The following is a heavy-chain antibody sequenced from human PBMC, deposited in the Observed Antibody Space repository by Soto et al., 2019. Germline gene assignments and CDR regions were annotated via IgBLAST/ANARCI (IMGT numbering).Heavy chain of an antibody. V-gene: IGHV1-3*01. J-gene: IGHJ6*02. CDR2: INAGNGNT. Sequence: GASVKVSCKASGYTFTSYAMHWVRQAPGQRLEWMGWINAGNGNTKYSEKFQGRVTITRDTSASTAYMELSSLRSEDTAVYYCAADLPYCGGDCYSSEDFYYYYGMDVWGQGTTVTVSS. D-gene: IGHD2-21*02. CDR1: GYTFTSYA. CDR3: AADLPYCGGDCYSSEDFYYYYGMDV.